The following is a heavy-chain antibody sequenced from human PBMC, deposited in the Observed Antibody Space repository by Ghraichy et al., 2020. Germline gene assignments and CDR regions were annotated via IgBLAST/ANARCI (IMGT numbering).Heavy chain of an antibody. Sequence: GGSLRLSCEASGFTFSNSDMGWVRQAPGKGLEWVSTISASGGSTFYADSVKGRLTVSRDNSMHTLYLQMNTLRADDTAVYYCALKGDSTTNFDFWGQGTLVTVSS. CDR1: GFTFSNSD. J-gene: IGHJ4*02. D-gene: IGHD6-13*01. CDR3: ALKGDSTTNFDF. CDR2: ISASGGST. V-gene: IGHV3-23*01.